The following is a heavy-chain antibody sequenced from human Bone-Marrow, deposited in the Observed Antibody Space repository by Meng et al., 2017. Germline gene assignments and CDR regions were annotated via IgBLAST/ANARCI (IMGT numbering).Heavy chain of an antibody. Sequence: GESLKISCAASGFTFSSYGMHWVRQAPCKGLEWVAVIWYDGSNKYYADSVKGRFTISRDNSKNTLYLQMNSLRAEDTAVYYCARENLRYFDWLYDDAFDIWGQGTMVTVSS. V-gene: IGHV3-33*01. CDR1: GFTFSSYG. D-gene: IGHD3-9*01. CDR3: ARENLRYFDWLYDDAFDI. J-gene: IGHJ3*02. CDR2: IWYDGSNK.